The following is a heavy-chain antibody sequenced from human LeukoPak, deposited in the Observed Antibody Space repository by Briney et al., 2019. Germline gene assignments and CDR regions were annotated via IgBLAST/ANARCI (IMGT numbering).Heavy chain of an antibody. Sequence: GSLRLSCSASGFTFSSYAMHWVRHARGKGLEYVSAISSNGGSTYYADSVKGRFTISRDNSKNTLYLQMNSLNTEDTAVYYCARDFDYWGQGTLVTVSS. CDR1: GFTFSSYA. CDR3: ARDFDY. CDR2: ISSNGGST. V-gene: IGHV3-64*04. J-gene: IGHJ4*02.